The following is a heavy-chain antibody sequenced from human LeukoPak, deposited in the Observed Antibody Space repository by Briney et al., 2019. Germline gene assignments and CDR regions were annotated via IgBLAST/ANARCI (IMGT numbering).Heavy chain of an antibody. CDR3: ASRGSISGRYDFDY. Sequence: ASVKVSCKASGYTFTSNGISRVRQAPGQGIEWMGWISAYNGNTNYAQKLQGRVTMTTDTSTSKAYMELRSLRSDDTAVYYCASRGSISGRYDFDYWGQGTLVTVSS. CDR1: GYTFTSNG. CDR2: ISAYNGNT. D-gene: IGHD1-26*01. J-gene: IGHJ4*02. V-gene: IGHV1-18*01.